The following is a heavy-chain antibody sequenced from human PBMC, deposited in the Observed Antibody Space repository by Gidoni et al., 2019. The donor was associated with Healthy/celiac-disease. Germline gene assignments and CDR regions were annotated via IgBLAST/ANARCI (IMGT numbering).Heavy chain of an antibody. CDR3: ASWDFNYYGSGSYHYDY. V-gene: IGHV3-30-3*01. CDR2: RAYDGSNK. J-gene: IGHJ4*02. D-gene: IGHD3-10*01. CDR1: ALTLSSYA. Sequence: QVQLVESGGGVVQTVWSMRLSRAASALTLSSYAMAWVRQAPGKGLEWVAVRAYDGSNKYYADSVKGRFTISRDNSKNTLYLKMNSLRAEDTAVYDCASWDFNYYGSGSYHYDYWGQGTLVTVSS.